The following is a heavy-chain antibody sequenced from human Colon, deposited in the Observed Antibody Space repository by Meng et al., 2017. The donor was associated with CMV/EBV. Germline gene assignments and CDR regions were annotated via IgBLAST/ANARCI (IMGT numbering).Heavy chain of an antibody. V-gene: IGHV3-13*01. J-gene: IGHJ4*02. CDR1: GFTFSTYD. CDR3: ARARSPTHFDY. Sequence: GESLKISCTASGFTFSTYDFHWVRQPTGKGLEWVSSIGTVGDTYSIGSVKGRFIISREDAKNTVYLQMNGLRDGDTGLYYCARARSPTHFDYWGQGALVTVSS. CDR2: IGTVGDT.